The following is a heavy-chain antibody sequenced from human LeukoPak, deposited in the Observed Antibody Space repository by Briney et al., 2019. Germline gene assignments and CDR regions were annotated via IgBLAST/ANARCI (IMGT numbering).Heavy chain of an antibody. CDR3: ARLRGYCSSSSCYGAEDY. CDR1: GFTFSSYS. Sequence: GGSLRLPCAASGFTFSSYSMNWVRQAPGKGLEWVSSISSGSNYIYYADSVKGRFTISRDNAKNSLYLQLNSLRAEDTAVYYCARLRGYCSSSSCYGAEDYWGQGTLVTVSS. J-gene: IGHJ4*02. CDR2: ISSGSNYI. D-gene: IGHD2-2*01. V-gene: IGHV3-21*01.